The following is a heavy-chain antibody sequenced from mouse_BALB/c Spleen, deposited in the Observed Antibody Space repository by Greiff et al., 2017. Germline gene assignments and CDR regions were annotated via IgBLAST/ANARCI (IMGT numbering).Heavy chain of an antibody. V-gene: IGHV5-6-3*01. CDR2: INSNGGST. Sequence: EVQGVESGGGLVQPGGSLKLSCAASGFTFSSYGMSWVRQTPDKRLELVATINSNGGSTYYPDSVKGRFTISRDNAKNTLYLQMSSLKSEDTAMYYCARGYYGSRAWFAYWGQGTLVTVSA. CDR3: ARGYYGSRAWFAY. J-gene: IGHJ3*01. D-gene: IGHD1-1*01. CDR1: GFTFSSYG.